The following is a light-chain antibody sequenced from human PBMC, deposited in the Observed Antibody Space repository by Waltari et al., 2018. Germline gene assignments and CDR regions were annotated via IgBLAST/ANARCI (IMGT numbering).Light chain of an antibody. CDR1: LSNIGVNP. CDR2: NTD. Sequence: QSVLTQTPSASGTPGQRVTISCSGSLSNIGVNPVKRYHQPAGAAPKLLISNTDQWPSGVPDRFYASKSGASASLAISGLQSEDEGDYHCAAWDDGLNAWVFGGGTKVTVL. J-gene: IGLJ3*02. CDR3: AAWDDGLNAWV. V-gene: IGLV1-44*01.